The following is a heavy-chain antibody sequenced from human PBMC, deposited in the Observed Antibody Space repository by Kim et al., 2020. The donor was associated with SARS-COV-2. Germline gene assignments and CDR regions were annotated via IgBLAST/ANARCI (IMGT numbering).Heavy chain of an antibody. CDR2: ISGRGGKT. D-gene: IGHD3-22*01. CDR1: GFNFSLYA. V-gene: IGHV3-23*01. CDR3: AKEGAEGIRRSNYYYRVEPFDS. Sequence: GGSLRLSCAASGFNFSLYAMSWVRQAPGKGLEWVSTISGRGGKTYSADDVKGRFITTRDNSKDTLYLQMNRLRVEDTAVYFCAKEGAEGIRRSNYYYRVEPFDSWGQGTLVTVSP. J-gene: IGHJ4*02.